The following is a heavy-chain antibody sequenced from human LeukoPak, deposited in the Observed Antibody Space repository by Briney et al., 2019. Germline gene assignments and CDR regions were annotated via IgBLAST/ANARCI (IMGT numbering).Heavy chain of an antibody. J-gene: IGHJ4*02. CDR3: ASGSDSSGYYPASFDY. CDR2: ISSSSSYI. CDR1: GFTFSTYT. D-gene: IGHD3-22*01. V-gene: IGHV3-21*01. Sequence: GGSLRLSCAASGFTFSTYTMNWVRQAPGKGLEWVSSISSSSSYIYYADSVKGRFTISSDNAKNSLYLQMNSLRAEDTAVYYCASGSDSSGYYPASFDYWGQGTLVTVSS.